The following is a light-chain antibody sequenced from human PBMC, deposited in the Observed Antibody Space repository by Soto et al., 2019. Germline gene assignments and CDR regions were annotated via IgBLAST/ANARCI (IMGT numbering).Light chain of an antibody. CDR2: GAS. Sequence: EIVLTHSPGTLSLSPGERATLSCRASQSVSSSYLAWYQQKPGQAPRLLIYGASSRATGIPDRFSGSGSGTEFTLTISSLQSEDFALYYCQQYNNWPLTFGGGTKVDIK. V-gene: IGKV3-20*01. CDR1: QSVSSSY. J-gene: IGKJ4*01. CDR3: QQYNNWPLT.